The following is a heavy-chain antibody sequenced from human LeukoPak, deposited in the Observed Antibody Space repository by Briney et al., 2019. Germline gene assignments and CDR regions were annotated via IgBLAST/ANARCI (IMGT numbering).Heavy chain of an antibody. J-gene: IGHJ5*02. Sequence: PSETLSLTCTVSGGSISSSSYYWGWIRQPPGKGLEWIGSIYYSGSTYYNPPLKSRVTISVDTSKNQFSLKLSSVTAADTAVYYCARHLYYGSGSATNWFDPWGQGTLVTVSS. V-gene: IGHV4-39*01. CDR1: GGSISSSSYY. CDR2: IYYSGST. CDR3: ARHLYYGSGSATNWFDP. D-gene: IGHD3-10*01.